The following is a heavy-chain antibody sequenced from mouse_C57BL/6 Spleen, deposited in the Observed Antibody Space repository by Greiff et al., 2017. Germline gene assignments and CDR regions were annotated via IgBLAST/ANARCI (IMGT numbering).Heavy chain of an antibody. CDR3: ARHEADDTTAFDY. Sequence: VQLQQSGAELVKPGASVKLSCKASGYTLPGYTINWVKQRSGQGLGWIGWFYPGSGSIKYKEKLKDKATLTADKSSSTVYMELSRLTSEDSAVYFCARHEADDTTAFDYWGQGTTLTVSS. V-gene: IGHV1-62-2*01. CDR1: GYTLPGYT. J-gene: IGHJ2*01. CDR2: FYPGSGSI. D-gene: IGHD1-2*01.